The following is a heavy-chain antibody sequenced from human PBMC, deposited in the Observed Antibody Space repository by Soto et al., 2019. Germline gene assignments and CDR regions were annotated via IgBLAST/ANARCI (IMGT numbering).Heavy chain of an antibody. Sequence: LRLSGAASGFTCSGYDMSWVRPSPGKGLEWVSAISGSGGSTYYADSVKGRFTISRDNSKNTLYLQMNSLRAEDTAVYYCAKDVSYCSGGSCYVYYFDYWGQGTLVTVSS. D-gene: IGHD2-15*01. V-gene: IGHV3-23*01. CDR2: ISGSGGST. J-gene: IGHJ4*02. CDR1: GFTCSGYD. CDR3: AKDVSYCSGGSCYVYYFDY.